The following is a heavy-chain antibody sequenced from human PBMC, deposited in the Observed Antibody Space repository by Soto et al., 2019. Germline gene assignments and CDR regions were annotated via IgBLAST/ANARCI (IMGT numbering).Heavy chain of an antibody. D-gene: IGHD4-17*01. CDR1: GFTFSSYG. J-gene: IGHJ3*02. CDR3: ARGIRSTAAFDI. Sequence: GGSLRLCCAASGFTFSSYGMHWVRQAPGKGLEWVAVIWYDGSNKYYADSVKGRFTISRDNSKNTLYLQMNSLRAEDTAVYYCARGIRSTAAFDIWGQGTMVTVSS. V-gene: IGHV3-33*01. CDR2: IWYDGSNK.